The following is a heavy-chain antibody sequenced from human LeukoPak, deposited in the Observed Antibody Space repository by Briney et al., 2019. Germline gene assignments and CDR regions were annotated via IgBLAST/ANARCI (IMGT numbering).Heavy chain of an antibody. V-gene: IGHV3-48*03. CDR3: ARVLGYSGYVLGYWLDP. CDR2: ISSGGYTR. J-gene: IGHJ5*02. Sequence: GGSLRRSCAASGFTFSSYDINWLRQAPGKGLEWVSSISSGGYTRYYADSVKGRFTISRDNAKNSLFLQMNSLRAEDRAVYYCARVLGYSGYVLGYWLDPWGQGTLVPVSS. D-gene: IGHD5-12*01. CDR1: GFTFSSYD.